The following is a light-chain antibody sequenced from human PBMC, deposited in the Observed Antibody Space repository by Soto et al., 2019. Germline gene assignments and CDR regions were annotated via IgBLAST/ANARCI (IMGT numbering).Light chain of an antibody. Sequence: EIMMTQSPTTLSVSPGERATLSCRASQSVSSNLAWYQQKPGQAPRLLIYGASTRATGIPARFSGSGSGTEFTLTISSLQSEDFAVYYCQQYNNWPGTFGQGTKV. CDR1: QSVSSN. CDR2: GAS. V-gene: IGKV3-15*01. J-gene: IGKJ1*01. CDR3: QQYNNWPGT.